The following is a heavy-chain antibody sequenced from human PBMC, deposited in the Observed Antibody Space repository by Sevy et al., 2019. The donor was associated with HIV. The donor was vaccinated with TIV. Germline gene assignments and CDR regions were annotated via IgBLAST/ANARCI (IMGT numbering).Heavy chain of an antibody. J-gene: IGHJ6*03. V-gene: IGHV3-7*01. CDR3: ARGRGKTRLRFLEWLLGYYYMDV. CDR2: IKQDGSEK. CDR1: GFTFSSYW. D-gene: IGHD3-3*01. Sequence: GGSLRLSFAASGFTFSSYWMIWVRQAPGKGLEWVANIKQDGSEKYYVDSVKGRFTISRDNAKNSLYLQMNSLRAEDTAVYYCARGRGKTRLRFLEWLLGYYYMDVWGKGTTVTVSS.